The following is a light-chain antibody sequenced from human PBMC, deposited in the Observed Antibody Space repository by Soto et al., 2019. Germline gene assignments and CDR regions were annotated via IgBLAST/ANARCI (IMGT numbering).Light chain of an antibody. CDR1: SSDVGAYNY. Sequence: QSVLTQPASVSGSPGQSITISCTGTSSDVGAYNYVSWYQQHPGKPPKLMIYEVSNRPSGVSDRFSGSKSGTTASLIISGLQAEDEADYYCSSYTTTSTLVFGTGTKVTVL. CDR2: EVS. J-gene: IGLJ1*01. V-gene: IGLV2-14*01. CDR3: SSYTTTSTLV.